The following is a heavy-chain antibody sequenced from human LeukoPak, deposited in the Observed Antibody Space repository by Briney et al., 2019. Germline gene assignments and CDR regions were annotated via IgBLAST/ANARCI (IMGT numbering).Heavy chain of an antibody. J-gene: IGHJ4*02. V-gene: IGHV4-59*08. D-gene: IGHD4-17*01. Sequence: PSETLSLTCTVSGGSISSYYWSWIRQPPGKGLEWIGYIYYSGSTNYNPSLKSRVTISVDTSKNQFSLKLSSVTAADTAVYYCASGYGDYLPSTFDYWGQGTLVTVSS. CDR1: GGSISSYY. CDR2: IYYSGST. CDR3: ASGYGDYLPSTFDY.